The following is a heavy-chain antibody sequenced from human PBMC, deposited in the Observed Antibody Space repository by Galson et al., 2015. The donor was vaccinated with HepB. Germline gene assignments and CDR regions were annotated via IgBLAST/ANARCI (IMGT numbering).Heavy chain of an antibody. D-gene: IGHD1-1*01. Sequence: SVKVSCKASGYTFTGYYMHWVRQAPGQGLEWMGWINPNSGGTNYAQKFQGRVTMTRDTSISTAYMELSRLRSDDTAVYYCARVAGVRRRAGTLADAFDIWGQGTMVTVSS. J-gene: IGHJ3*02. CDR2: INPNSGGT. CDR1: GYTFTGYY. CDR3: ARVAGVRRRAGTLADAFDI. V-gene: IGHV1-2*02.